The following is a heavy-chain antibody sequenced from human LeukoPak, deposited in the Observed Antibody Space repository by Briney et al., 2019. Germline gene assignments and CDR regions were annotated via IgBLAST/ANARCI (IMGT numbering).Heavy chain of an antibody. CDR2: ISGSGGST. D-gene: IGHD3-3*01. Sequence: GGSLRLSCAASGFTFSSYAMSWVRQAPGKGLEWVSAISGSGGSTYYADSVKGRFTISRDNSKNTLYLQMNSLRAEDTAVYYCAKENPIGARVRYYYYMDVWGKGTTVTVSS. V-gene: IGHV3-23*01. J-gene: IGHJ6*03. CDR3: AKENPIGARVRYYYYMDV. CDR1: GFTFSSYA.